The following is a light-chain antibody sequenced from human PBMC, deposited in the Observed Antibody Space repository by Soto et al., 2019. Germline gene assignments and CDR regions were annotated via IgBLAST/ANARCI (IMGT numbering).Light chain of an antibody. V-gene: IGKV3-15*01. CDR2: GAS. J-gene: IGKJ1*01. CDR3: HQDNNWPRT. CDR1: QDINAY. Sequence: EIVMTQSPATLSVSPGERATLSCRASQDINAYLAWYQQKPGQAPRLLIYGASTRAAGIPARFSGSGSGSDFTLTISSLQSEDFAVYYCHQDNNWPRTFGQGTKVEI.